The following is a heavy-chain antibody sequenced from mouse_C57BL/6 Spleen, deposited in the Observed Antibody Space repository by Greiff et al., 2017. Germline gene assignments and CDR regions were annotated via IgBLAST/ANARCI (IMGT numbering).Heavy chain of an antibody. CDR2: ISSGSSTI. Sequence: EVKVVESGGGLVKPGGSLKLSCAASGFTFSDYGMHWVRQAPEKGLEWVAYISSGSSTIYYADTVKGRFTISRDNAKNTLFLQMTSLRSEDTAMYYGARAVDYYAMDYWGQGTSVTVSS. CDR3: ARAVDYYAMDY. V-gene: IGHV5-17*01. CDR1: GFTFSDYG. J-gene: IGHJ4*01.